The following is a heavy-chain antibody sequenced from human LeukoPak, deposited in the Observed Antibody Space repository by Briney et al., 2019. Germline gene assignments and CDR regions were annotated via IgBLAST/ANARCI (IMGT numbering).Heavy chain of an antibody. V-gene: IGHV3-48*03. Sequence: GGSLRLSCAASGFTFSSYEMNWVRQAPGKGLEWVSYISSSGSTIYYADSVKGRFTISRDNAKNSLYLQMNSLRAEDTAVYYCARESGYNSNIDYWGQGTLVTVSS. D-gene: IGHD5-24*01. J-gene: IGHJ4*02. CDR1: GFTFSSYE. CDR3: ARESGYNSNIDY. CDR2: ISSSGSTI.